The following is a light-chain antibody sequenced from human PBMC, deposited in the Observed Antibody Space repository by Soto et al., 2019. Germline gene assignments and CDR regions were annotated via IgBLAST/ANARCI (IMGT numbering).Light chain of an antibody. CDR2: ATS. J-gene: IGKJ1*01. V-gene: IGKV3-20*01. Sequence: EIVLTQSPGTLSLSPGERATLSCRASRSLTTNYLAWYQQKPGQAPRLLIYATSTRATGIPDRFSGSGSGTDFTLTISRLEPEDLAVYYCQQYGSSGTFGQGTKVDIK. CDR3: QQYGSSGT. CDR1: RSLTTNY.